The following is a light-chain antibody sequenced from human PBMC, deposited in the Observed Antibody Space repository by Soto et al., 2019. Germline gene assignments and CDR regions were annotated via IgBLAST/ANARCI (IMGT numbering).Light chain of an antibody. V-gene: IGKV3-20*01. CDR2: GAS. CDR3: QQYGSSPVYT. Sequence: EIVLTQSPGTLSLSPGERATLSCRASQSVSSSYLAWYQQKPGQAPRLLIYGASSRATGIPDRFSGSGSGTDFTLTISRLEPEDFAVYYCQQYGSSPVYTFGQGTKLGIK. J-gene: IGKJ2*01. CDR1: QSVSSSY.